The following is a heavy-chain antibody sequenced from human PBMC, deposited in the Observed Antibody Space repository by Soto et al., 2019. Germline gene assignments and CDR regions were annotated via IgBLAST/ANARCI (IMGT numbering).Heavy chain of an antibody. V-gene: IGHV3-23*01. D-gene: IGHD5-12*01. Sequence: VQLLESGGGLVQPGGSLRLSCAASEFTFSSYAMTWVRQAPGKGLEWVSTISGSGETTYHADSVKGRFTISRDNSKNTLYVQLNSLRAEDTAVYYCAKDAGGRWLQLGDWGQGTLVTVSS. CDR3: AKDAGGRWLQLGD. CDR1: EFTFSSYA. CDR2: ISGSGETT. J-gene: IGHJ4*02.